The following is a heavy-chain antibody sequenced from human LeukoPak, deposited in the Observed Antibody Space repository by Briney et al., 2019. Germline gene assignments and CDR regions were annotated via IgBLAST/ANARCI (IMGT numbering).Heavy chain of an antibody. CDR3: ARDGGLRGGDWFDP. Sequence: SETLSLTRTVSGGSVSSGSYYWSWIRQPPGKGLEWIGYIYYSGSTNYNPSLKSRVTISVDTSKNQFSLKLSSVTAADTAVYYCARDGGLRGGDWFDPWGQGTLVTVSS. J-gene: IGHJ5*02. V-gene: IGHV4-61*01. CDR2: IYYSGST. CDR1: GGSVSSGSYY. D-gene: IGHD3-16*01.